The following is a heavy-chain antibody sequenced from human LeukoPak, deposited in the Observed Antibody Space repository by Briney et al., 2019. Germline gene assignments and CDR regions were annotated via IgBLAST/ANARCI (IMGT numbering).Heavy chain of an antibody. CDR2: IYAGDTT. J-gene: IGHJ5*02. CDR3: ARGPRGFAP. Sequence: PGGSLRLSCAASGFTVSSNDMSWVRQAPGKGLEWVSVIYAGDTTSYADSVKGRFTISRDNSKNTLYLQMNSLRAEDTAVYYCARGPRGFAPWGQGTLVTFFS. V-gene: IGHV3-53*01. CDR1: GFTVSSND.